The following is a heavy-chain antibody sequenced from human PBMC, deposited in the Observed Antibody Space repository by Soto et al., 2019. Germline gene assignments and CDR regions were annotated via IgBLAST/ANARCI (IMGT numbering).Heavy chain of an antibody. V-gene: IGHV1-24*01. CDR2: FDPEDGET. CDR3: ATDPIRHSASSELNY. Sequence: ASVKVSCKVSGYTLTELSMHWVRQAPGKGLEWMRGFDPEDGETIYAQKFQGRVTMTEDTSTDTAYMELSSLRSEDTAVYCCATDPIRHSASSELNYWGQGTLVTVSS. D-gene: IGHD1-1*01. J-gene: IGHJ4*02. CDR1: GYTLTELS.